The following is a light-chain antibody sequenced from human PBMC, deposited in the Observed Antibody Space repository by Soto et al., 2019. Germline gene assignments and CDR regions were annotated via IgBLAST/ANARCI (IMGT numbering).Light chain of an antibody. V-gene: IGLV2-11*01. CDR1: SSDFGGYDY. J-gene: IGLJ2*01. Sequence: QSVLTQPRSVSGSPGQSVTISCTGTSSDFGGYDYVSWYQQHPGKAPKLMIYDVSKRPSGVPDRFSGSKSGNTASLTISGLQAEDEADYYCCSYGGSYTFVVFGGGTKVTVL. CDR2: DVS. CDR3: CSYGGSYTFVV.